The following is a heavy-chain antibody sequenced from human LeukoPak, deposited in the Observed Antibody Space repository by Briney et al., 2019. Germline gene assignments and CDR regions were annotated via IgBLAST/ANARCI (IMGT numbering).Heavy chain of an antibody. V-gene: IGHV1-2*02. J-gene: IGHJ6*02. CDR1: GYTFTGYY. CDR3: ARVSYYDSSGSSYYYYYGMDV. Sequence: ASVKVSCKASGYTFTGYYMHWVRQAPGQGLEWMGWINPNSGGTNYAQKFQGRVTMTRDTPISPAYMELSRLRSDDTAVYYCARVSYYDSSGSSYYYYYGMDVWGQGTTVTVSS. CDR2: INPNSGGT. D-gene: IGHD3-22*01.